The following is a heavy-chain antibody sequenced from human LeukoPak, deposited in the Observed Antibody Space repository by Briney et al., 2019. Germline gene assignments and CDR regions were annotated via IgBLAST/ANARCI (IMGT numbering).Heavy chain of an antibody. Sequence: GGSLRLSCTASGFTFGDYAMSWVRQAPGKGLEWVANMNEDGSEKNYVDSVKGRFTISRDNAQDSLYLQMNSLRAEDTAVYYCARDRGYSNFDYWGQGTLLTVSS. D-gene: IGHD4-11*01. CDR1: GFTFGDYA. V-gene: IGHV3-7*01. CDR2: MNEDGSEK. CDR3: ARDRGYSNFDY. J-gene: IGHJ4*02.